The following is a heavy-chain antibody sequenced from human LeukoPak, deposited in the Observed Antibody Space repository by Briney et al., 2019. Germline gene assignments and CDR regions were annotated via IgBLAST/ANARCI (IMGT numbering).Heavy chain of an antibody. D-gene: IGHD6-19*01. Sequence: PGGSLRLSCAASGFTFSSYAMHWVRQAPGKGLEWVAVKSYDGSNKYYADSVKGRFTISRDNSKNTLYLQMNSLRAEDTAVYYCARGDSSLDALDYWGQGTLVTVSS. J-gene: IGHJ4*02. CDR3: ARGDSSLDALDY. V-gene: IGHV3-30*04. CDR1: GFTFSSYA. CDR2: KSYDGSNK.